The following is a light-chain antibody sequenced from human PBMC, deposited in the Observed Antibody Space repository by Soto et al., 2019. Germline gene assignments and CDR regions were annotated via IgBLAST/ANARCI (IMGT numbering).Light chain of an antibody. J-gene: IGLJ1*01. CDR1: SSDVGGYNY. CDR2: EVT. Sequence: QSALTQPPSASGSPGQSVTISCTGTSSDVGGYNYVSWYQQYPGKAPKLMIYEVTMRPSGVPDRFSGSKSGNTAFLTVSGLQAEDEADYYCGTWDSSLGPYVFGTGTKLTVL. V-gene: IGLV2-8*01. CDR3: GTWDSSLGPYV.